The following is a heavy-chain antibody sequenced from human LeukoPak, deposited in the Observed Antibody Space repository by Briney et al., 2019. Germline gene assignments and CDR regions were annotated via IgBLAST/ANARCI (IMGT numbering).Heavy chain of an antibody. J-gene: IGHJ1*01. D-gene: IGHD4-17*01. CDR1: GFTFSSYG. Sequence: QSGGSLRLSCAASGFTFSSYGMHWVRQAPGKGLEWVAVIWYDGSNKYYADSVKGRFTISRDNSKNTLYLQMNSLRAEDTAVYYCARDSPPYGDYGSGWYFQHWGQGTLVTVSS. CDR3: ARDSPPYGDYGSGWYFQH. V-gene: IGHV3-33*01. CDR2: IWYDGSNK.